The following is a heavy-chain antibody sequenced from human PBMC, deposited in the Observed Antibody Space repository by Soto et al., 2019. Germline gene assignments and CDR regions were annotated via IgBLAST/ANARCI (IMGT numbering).Heavy chain of an antibody. J-gene: IGHJ4*02. CDR2: INHSGST. Sequence: SETLSLTCAVYGGSFSGYYWTWIRQPPGTGLEWIGEINHSGSTYYNPSLKSRVTISVDRSKNQFSLKLSSVTAADTAVYYCAAGGGLPRYYWGQGTLVTVSS. D-gene: IGHD5-12*01. CDR3: AAGGGLPRYY. V-gene: IGHV4-34*01. CDR1: GGSFSGYY.